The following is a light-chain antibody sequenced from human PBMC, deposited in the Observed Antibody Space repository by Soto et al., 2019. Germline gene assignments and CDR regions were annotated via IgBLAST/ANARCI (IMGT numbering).Light chain of an antibody. Sequence: EIVLTQSPGTLSLSPGERATLSCRASQYVSTTFFAWYQHKPGQAPRLLIYATSNRATGVPDRFSGSGSGTDFTLTISRPEPEDFAVYYCQQYEGSPLTFGGGTKVEIK. CDR3: QQYEGSPLT. CDR2: ATS. CDR1: QYVSTTF. V-gene: IGKV3-20*01. J-gene: IGKJ4*01.